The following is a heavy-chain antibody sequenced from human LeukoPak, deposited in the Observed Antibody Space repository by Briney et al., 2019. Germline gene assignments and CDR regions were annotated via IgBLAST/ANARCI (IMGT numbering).Heavy chain of an antibody. CDR1: GGTFSSYA. J-gene: IGHJ4*02. D-gene: IGHD6-13*01. CDR3: ARDLRLAAAGPFDY. V-gene: IGHV1-18*01. CDR2: ISAYNGNT. Sequence: GASVKVSCKASGGTFSSYAISWVRQAPGQGLEWMGWISAYNGNTNYAQKLQGRVTMTTDTSTSTAYMELRSLRSDDTAVYYCARDLRLAAAGPFDYWGQGTLVTVSS.